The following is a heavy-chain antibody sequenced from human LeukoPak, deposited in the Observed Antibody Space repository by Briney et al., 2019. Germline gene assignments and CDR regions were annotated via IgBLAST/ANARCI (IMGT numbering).Heavy chain of an antibody. CDR3: ARPDGDSGGNCDC. CDR1: VYTFTGHY. J-gene: IGHJ4*02. V-gene: IGHV1-2*02. CDR2: INSYSGDI. D-gene: IGHD4-23*01. Sequence: ASVKVSRKDSVYTFTGHYLHWVRQAPGRGPECVGWINSYSGDINYAQKFQGRVTMTRDTSNSTAYMEVSRLRSGDTGVYYCARPDGDSGGNCDCWGRGTLVTVFS.